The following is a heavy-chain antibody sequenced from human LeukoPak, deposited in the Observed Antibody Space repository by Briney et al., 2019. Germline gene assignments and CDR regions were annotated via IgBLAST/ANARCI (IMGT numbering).Heavy chain of an antibody. CDR1: GGSISSSGYY. CDR3: ARGPEDSSGYYYYCYYGMDV. D-gene: IGHD3-22*01. V-gene: IGHV4-31*03. CDR2: IYYSGST. J-gene: IGHJ6*02. Sequence: SETLSLTCTVSGGSISSSGYYWSWIRQHPGKGLEWIGYIYYSGSTYYNPSLKSRVTISVDTSKNQFSLKLSSVTAADTAVYYCARGPEDSSGYYYYCYYGMDVWGQGTTVTVSS.